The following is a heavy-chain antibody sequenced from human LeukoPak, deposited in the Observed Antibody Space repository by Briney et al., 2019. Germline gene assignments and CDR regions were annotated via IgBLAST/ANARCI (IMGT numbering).Heavy chain of an antibody. D-gene: IGHD4-17*01. Sequence: ASVKVSCKASGYTFTSYDINWVRQATGQGLEWMGWMNPNSGNTGYAQKFQGRVTMTRNTSISTAYMELSSLRSEDTAVYYCARGKDYALALDIWGQGTMVTVSS. V-gene: IGHV1-8*01. CDR2: MNPNSGNT. J-gene: IGHJ3*02. CDR3: ARGKDYALALDI. CDR1: GYTFTSYD.